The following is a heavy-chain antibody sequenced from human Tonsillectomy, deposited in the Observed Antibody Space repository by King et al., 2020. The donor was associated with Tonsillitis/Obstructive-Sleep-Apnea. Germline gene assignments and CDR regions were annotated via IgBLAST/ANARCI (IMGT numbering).Heavy chain of an antibody. CDR1: GFTFSSYA. V-gene: IGHV3-64D*06. CDR2: ISSNGGST. J-gene: IGHJ4*02. Sequence: VQLVQSGGGLVQPGGSLRLSCSASGFTFSSYAMHWVRQAPGKGLEYVSAISSNGGSTYYADSVKGRFTISRDNSKNTLYLQMSSLRAEDTAVYYCVKGMAAATMRTAGPTRGGADYWCQRTLVTVSS. D-gene: IGHD6-13*01. CDR3: VKGMAAATMRTAGPTRGGADY.